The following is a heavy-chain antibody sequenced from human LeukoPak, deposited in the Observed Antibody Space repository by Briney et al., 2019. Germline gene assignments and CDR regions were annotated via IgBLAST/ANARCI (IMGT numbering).Heavy chain of an antibody. Sequence: GGSLRLSCAASGFTFSSYAMHWVRQAPGKGLEWVAVISYDGSNKYYADSVKGRFTIPRDNSKNTLYLQMNSLRAEDTAVYYCANTAAGTIGYWGQGTLVTVSS. J-gene: IGHJ4*02. CDR3: ANTAAGTIGY. D-gene: IGHD6-13*01. CDR2: ISYDGSNK. CDR1: GFTFSSYA. V-gene: IGHV3-30*04.